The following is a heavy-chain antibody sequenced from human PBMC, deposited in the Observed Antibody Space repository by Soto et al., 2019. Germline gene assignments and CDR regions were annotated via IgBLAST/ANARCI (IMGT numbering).Heavy chain of an antibody. V-gene: IGHV3-64*02. CDR3: AGGLSRIAAAGPFDY. CDR2: ISSNGGST. CDR1: GFTFSSYA. J-gene: IGHJ4*02. D-gene: IGHD6-13*01. Sequence: PGGSLRLSCAASGFTFSSYAMHWVRQAPGKGLEYVSAISSNGGSTYYADSVKSRFTISRDNSKNTLYLQMGSLRAEDMAVYYCAGGLSRIAAAGPFDYWGQGTLVTVSS.